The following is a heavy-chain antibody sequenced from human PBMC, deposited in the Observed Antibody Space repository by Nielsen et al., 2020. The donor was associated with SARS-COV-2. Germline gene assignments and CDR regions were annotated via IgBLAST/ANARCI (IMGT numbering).Heavy chain of an antibody. CDR3: AKEGTGSAPVY. Sequence: GESLKISCAASGFTFDDYAMHWVRQAPGKGLEWVSLISWDGGSTYYADSVKGRFTISRDNSKNSLYLQMNSLRAEDTALYYCAKEGTGSAPVYWGQGTLVTVSS. V-gene: IGHV3-43D*03. CDR1: GFTFDDYA. J-gene: IGHJ4*02. CDR2: ISWDGGST. D-gene: IGHD1-1*01.